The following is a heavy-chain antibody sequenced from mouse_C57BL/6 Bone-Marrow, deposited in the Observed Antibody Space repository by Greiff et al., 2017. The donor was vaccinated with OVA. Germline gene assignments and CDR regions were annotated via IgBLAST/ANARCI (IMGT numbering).Heavy chain of an antibody. J-gene: IGHJ1*03. CDR1: GYTFTDYY. D-gene: IGHD1-1*01. Sequence: VQLQQSGAELVKPGASVKISCKASGYTFTDYYINWVKQRPGQGLEWIGKIGPGSGSTYYNEKFKGKATLTADKSTSTAYMQLSSLASEDSAVYYCARGNYYGSSSPYWYFDVWGTGTTVNVSS. V-gene: IGHV1-77*01. CDR3: ARGNYYGSSSPYWYFDV. CDR2: IGPGSGST.